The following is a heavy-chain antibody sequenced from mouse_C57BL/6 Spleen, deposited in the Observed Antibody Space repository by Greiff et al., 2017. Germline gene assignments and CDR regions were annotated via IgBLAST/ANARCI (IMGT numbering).Heavy chain of an antibody. Sequence: VQLQQSGPELVKPGASVKISCKASGYSFTGYYMNWVKQSPEKSLEWIGEINPSTGGTTYNQKFKAKATLTVDKSSSTAYMQLKSLTSEDSAVXYCARQETITTVVARGFDYWGQGTTLTVSS. V-gene: IGHV1-42*01. CDR1: GYSFTGYY. J-gene: IGHJ2*01. CDR2: INPSTGGT. D-gene: IGHD1-1*01. CDR3: ARQETITTVVARGFDY.